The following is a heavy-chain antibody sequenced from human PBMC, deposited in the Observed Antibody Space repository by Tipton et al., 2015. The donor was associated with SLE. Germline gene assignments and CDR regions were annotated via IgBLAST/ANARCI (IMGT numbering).Heavy chain of an antibody. V-gene: IGHV3-53*05. CDR2: ISSEDTT. CDR3: ARTSGQRYYEGMDV. CDR1: EFIVGTDY. Sequence: LSLTCAASEFIVGTDYMSWVRQAPGKGLEWVSIISSEDTTSYTDSVKGRFTISRDNSRNTVYLQMNSLRAEDTAVYYCARTSGQRYYEGMDVWGQGITVTVSS. J-gene: IGHJ6*02. D-gene: IGHD3-22*01.